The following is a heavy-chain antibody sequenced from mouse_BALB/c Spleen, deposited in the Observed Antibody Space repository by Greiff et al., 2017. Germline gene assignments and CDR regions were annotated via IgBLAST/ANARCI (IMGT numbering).Heavy chain of an antibody. Sequence: EVKLVESGGGLVKPGGSLKLSCAASGFTFSSYAMSWVRQTPEKRLAWVASISSGGSTYYPDSVKGRFTIYRDNARNILYMQMSSLRSEDTAMYYCARGGEGENGYYVSYAMDYWGQGTSVNVAA. D-gene: IGHD2-3*01. CDR3: ARGGEGENGYYVSYAMDY. CDR1: GFTFSSYA. CDR2: ISSGGST. J-gene: IGHJ4*01. V-gene: IGHV5-6-5*01.